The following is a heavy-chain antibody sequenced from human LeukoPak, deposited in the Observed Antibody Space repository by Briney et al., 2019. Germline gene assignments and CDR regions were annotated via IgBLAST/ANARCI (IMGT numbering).Heavy chain of an antibody. CDR3: AREVRTGGYAFDI. CDR2: INHSGST. D-gene: IGHD1-14*01. J-gene: IGHJ3*02. Sequence: SETLSLTCAVYGGSFSGYYWSWIRQPPGKGLEWIGEINHSGSTNYNPSLKSRVTISVDTSKNQFSLKLSSVTAADTAVYYCAREVRTGGYAFDIWGQGTMVTVSS. CDR1: GGSFSGYY. V-gene: IGHV4-34*01.